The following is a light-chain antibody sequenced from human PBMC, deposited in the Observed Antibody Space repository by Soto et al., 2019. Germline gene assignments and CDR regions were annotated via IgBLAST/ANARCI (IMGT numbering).Light chain of an antibody. V-gene: IGLV1-51*01. Sequence: QSVLTQPPSVSAAPGQKVTISCSGSSSNIGNNYVSWYQQLPGTAPKLLIYDNNKRPSGIPDRFSGSKSGTSATLGITGXXXXXXXDYYCGTWDSSLSAGVFGGGTKVTVL. CDR1: SSNIGNNY. J-gene: IGLJ2*01. CDR2: DNN. CDR3: GTWDSSLSAGV.